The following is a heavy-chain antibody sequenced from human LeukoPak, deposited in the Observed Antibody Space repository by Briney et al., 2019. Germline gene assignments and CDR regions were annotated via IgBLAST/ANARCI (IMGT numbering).Heavy chain of an antibody. V-gene: IGHV3-23*01. D-gene: IGHD3-9*01. CDR1: RFTFSSHA. Sequence: GGSLRLSCAASRFTFSSHAMSWVRQAPGKGLEWVSGISGSGGSIYYADPVKGRFTISRDNSKNTLYLQMNSLRAEDTAVYYCARDSLSAYDILTGYYIGLRGVVDYWGQGTLVTVSS. CDR3: ARDSLSAYDILTGYYIGLRGVVDY. CDR2: ISGSGGSI. J-gene: IGHJ4*02.